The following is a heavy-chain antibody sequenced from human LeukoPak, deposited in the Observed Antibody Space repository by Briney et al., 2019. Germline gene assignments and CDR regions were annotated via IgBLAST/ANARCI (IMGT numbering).Heavy chain of an antibody. Sequence: SETLSLTCTVSGYSISCGYYWGWVRQPPGKGLEWIGSIYHSGSTYYNPSLKSRVTISVDTSKNQFSLKLSSVTAADTAVYYCARVYYDMIGAFDIWGQGTMVTVSS. CDR3: ARVYYDMIGAFDI. J-gene: IGHJ3*02. V-gene: IGHV4-38-2*02. CDR1: GYSISCGYY. D-gene: IGHD3-22*01. CDR2: IYHSGST.